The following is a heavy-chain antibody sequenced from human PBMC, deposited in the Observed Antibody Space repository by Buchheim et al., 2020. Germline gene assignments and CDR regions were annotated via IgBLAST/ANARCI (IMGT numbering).Heavy chain of an antibody. CDR3: TTDWVYDFLYYFDY. D-gene: IGHD3-3*01. J-gene: IGHJ4*02. CDR1: GFTFSNAW. CDR2: IKSKTDGGRT. Sequence: EVQLVESGGGLVKPGGSLRLSCAASGFTFSNAWMSWVRQAPGKGLEWVGRIKSKTDGGRTDYAAHGKGRLTISRDDSKTTLYLQMNSLKTEDTAVYYCTTDWVYDFLYYFDYWGQGTL. V-gene: IGHV3-15*01.